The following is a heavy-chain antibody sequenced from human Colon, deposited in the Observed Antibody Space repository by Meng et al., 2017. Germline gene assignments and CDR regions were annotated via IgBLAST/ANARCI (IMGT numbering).Heavy chain of an antibody. CDR2: IQSSGNT. CDR3: ARNPVIPDARTFDF. Sequence: QVQLQESGPGVVKPSQTLSPTCTISGGPINSADYYWNWIRQSPGKGLVWLGYIQSSGNTYYTPSLKSRLTMSLDTSKNQFSLRLTSVTAADTAVYYCARNPVIPDARTFDFWGQGALVTVSS. V-gene: IGHV4-30-4*01. D-gene: IGHD2-2*01. CDR1: GGPINSADYY. J-gene: IGHJ4*02.